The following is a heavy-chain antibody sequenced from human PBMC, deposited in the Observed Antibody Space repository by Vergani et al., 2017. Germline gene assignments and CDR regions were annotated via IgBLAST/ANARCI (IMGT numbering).Heavy chain of an antibody. CDR3: ARDRPLGSGSYYKVY. CDR2: ISSSSSYI. CDR1: GFTFSSYW. D-gene: IGHD3-10*01. J-gene: IGHJ4*02. Sequence: EVQLVESGGGLVQPGGSLRLSCAASGFTFSSYWMSWVRQAPGKGLEWVSSISSSSSYIYYADSVKGRFTISRDNAKNSLYLQMNSLRAEDTAVYYCARDRPLGSGSYYKVYWGQGTLVTVSS. V-gene: IGHV3-21*01.